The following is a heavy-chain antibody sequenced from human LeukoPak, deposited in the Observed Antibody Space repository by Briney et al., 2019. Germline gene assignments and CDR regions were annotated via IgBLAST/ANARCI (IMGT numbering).Heavy chain of an antibody. CDR1: GGSISSYY. D-gene: IGHD3-10*01. J-gene: IGHJ6*03. V-gene: IGHV4-59*12. CDR2: IYYSGST. CDR3: ARDRRGVDGSGSYYYYMDV. Sequence: SETLSLTCTVSGGSISSYYWSWIRQPPGKGLEWIGYIYYSGSTNYNPSLKSRVTISVDTSKNQFSLKLSSVTAADTAVYYCARDRRGVDGSGSYYYYMDVWGKGPRSPSP.